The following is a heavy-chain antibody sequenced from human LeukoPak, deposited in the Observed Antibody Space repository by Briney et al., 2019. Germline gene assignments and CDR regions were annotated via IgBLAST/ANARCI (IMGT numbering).Heavy chain of an antibody. CDR1: GYTFTSYG. D-gene: IGHD3-22*01. CDR2: ISAYNGNT. CDR3: ASWGDYYDSSGYYVYFDY. Sequence: ASVKASCKASGYTFTSYGISWVRQAPGQGLEWMGWISAYNGNTNYAQKLQGRVTMTTDTSTSTAYMELRSLRSDDTAVYYCASWGDYYDSSGYYVYFDYWGQGTLVTASS. J-gene: IGHJ4*02. V-gene: IGHV1-18*01.